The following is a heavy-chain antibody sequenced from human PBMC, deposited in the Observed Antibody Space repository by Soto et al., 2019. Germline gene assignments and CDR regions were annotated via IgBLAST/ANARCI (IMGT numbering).Heavy chain of an antibody. J-gene: IGHJ6*03. D-gene: IGHD5-18*01. V-gene: IGHV3-23*01. CDR1: GFTFSSYA. CDR3: AKGMVTYYYYYYMDV. Sequence: GGSLRLSCAASGFTFSSYAMSWVRQAPGKGLEWVSAISGSGGSTYYADSVKGRFTIYRDNSKNTLYLQMNSLRAEDTAVYYCAKGMVTYYYYYYMDVWGKGTTVTVSS. CDR2: ISGSGGST.